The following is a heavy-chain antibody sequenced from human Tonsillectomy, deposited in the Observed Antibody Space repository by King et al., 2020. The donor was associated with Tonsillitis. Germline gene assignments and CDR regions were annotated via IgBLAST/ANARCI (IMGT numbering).Heavy chain of an antibody. CDR1: GFTFSSYG. CDR2: ISYDGSNK. D-gene: IGHD5-12*01. J-gene: IGHJ6*02. CDR3: AGLRSIGGYEFDYYYGMDV. Sequence: VQLVESGGGVVQPGRSLRLSCAASGFTFSSYGMHWVRQAPGKGLEWVAVISYDGSNKFYADSVKGRFTISRDNSKNTLYLQMNSLRAEDTAVYYCAGLRSIGGYEFDYYYGMDVWGQGTTVTVSS. V-gene: IGHV3-33*05.